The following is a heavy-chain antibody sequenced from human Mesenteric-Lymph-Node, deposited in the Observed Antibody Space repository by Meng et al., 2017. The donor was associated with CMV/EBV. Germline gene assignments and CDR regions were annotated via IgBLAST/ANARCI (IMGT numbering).Heavy chain of an antibody. V-gene: IGHV3-9*01. J-gene: IGHJ2*01. D-gene: IGHD5-24*01. CDR2: ISWNTNSI. CDR3: VKGVDGYNFWCFDL. CDR1: GFRFDDFA. Sequence: GGSLRLSCEVSGFRFDDFAMHWVRQRPGKGLEWVSGISWNTNSIDYAHSVRGRFTISRDNTKDSLFLQMNSLRSEDTAQYFCVKGVDGYNFWCFDLWGRGTLVTVSS.